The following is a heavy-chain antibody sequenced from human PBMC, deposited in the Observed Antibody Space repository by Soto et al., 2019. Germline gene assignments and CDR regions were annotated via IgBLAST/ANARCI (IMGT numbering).Heavy chain of an antibody. CDR1: GGSISSSSYY. CDR3: ARHGGMYCSSTSCYAGDYYYYYMDG. Sequence: PSETLSLTCTVSGGSISSSSYYWGWIRQPPGKGLEWIGSIYYSGSTYYNPSLKSRVTISVDTSKNQFSLKLSSVTAADTAVYYCARHGGMYCSSTSCYAGDYYYYYMDGPGKGTTVTVSS. J-gene: IGHJ6*03. D-gene: IGHD2-2*01. CDR2: IYYSGST. V-gene: IGHV4-39*01.